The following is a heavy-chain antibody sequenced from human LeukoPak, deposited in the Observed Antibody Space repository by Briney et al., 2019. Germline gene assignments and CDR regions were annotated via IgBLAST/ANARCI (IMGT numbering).Heavy chain of an antibody. CDR2: ISGSGGST. V-gene: IGHV3-23*01. CDR1: GFTFSSYA. D-gene: IGHD3-9*01. CDR3: ARTLYYDTAYYYYMDV. J-gene: IGHJ6*03. Sequence: GGSLRLSCAASGFTFSSYAMSWVRQAPGKGLEWVSGISGSGGSTYYADSVKGRFTISRDNAKNSLYLQMNSLRAEDTAVYYCARTLYYDTAYYYYMDVWGKGTTTVSS.